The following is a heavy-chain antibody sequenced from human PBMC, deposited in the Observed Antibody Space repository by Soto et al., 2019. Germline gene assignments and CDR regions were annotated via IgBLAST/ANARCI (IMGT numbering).Heavy chain of an antibody. CDR3: ARDLVSFHDSSGYYHSPFDY. CDR1: GFTFSSYS. Sequence: GSLRLSCAASGFTFSSYSMNWVLQAPGKGLDWVSSISSSSSYIYYADSVKGRFTISRDNAKNSLYLQMNSLRAEDTAVYYCARDLVSFHDSSGYYHSPFDYWGQGTLVTVS. J-gene: IGHJ4*02. D-gene: IGHD3-22*01. CDR2: ISSSSSYI. V-gene: IGHV3-21*01.